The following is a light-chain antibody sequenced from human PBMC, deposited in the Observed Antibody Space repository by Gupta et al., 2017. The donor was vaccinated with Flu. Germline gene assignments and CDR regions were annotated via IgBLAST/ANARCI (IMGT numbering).Light chain of an antibody. CDR2: GAS. V-gene: IGKV1-17*02. CDR3: LQHSLFPWT. CDR1: QSIDTD. Sequence: DIQMTQSPSSLSASVRDRVTITWRSSQSIDTDLSWYQQKSGTAPKRLIFGASTLQSGVPSRSSGSRFGTRFTLTINNVQPENVATYYCLQHSLFPWTFGQGTKVEIK. J-gene: IGKJ1*01.